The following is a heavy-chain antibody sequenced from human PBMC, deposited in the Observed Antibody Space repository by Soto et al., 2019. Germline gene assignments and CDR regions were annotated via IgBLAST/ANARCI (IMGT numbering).Heavy chain of an antibody. CDR1: GLALSSYW. J-gene: IGHJ5*02. CDR3: AGGKFSGANTDH. D-gene: IGHD1-26*01. CDR2: INSDGSST. V-gene: IGHV3-74*01. Sequence: EVQLVESGGGLVQPGGSLRLSCAASGLALSSYWMHWDRQAPGKGLVWVSRINSDGSSTSYADSVRGRFTISRDNAKNTLYLQMSSLRAEDTAVYYCAGGKFSGANTDHWGQGTLVTVSS.